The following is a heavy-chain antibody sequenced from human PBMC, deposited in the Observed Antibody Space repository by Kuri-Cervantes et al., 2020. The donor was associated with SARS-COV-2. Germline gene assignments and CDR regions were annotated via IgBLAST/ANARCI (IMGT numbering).Heavy chain of an antibody. CDR2: IYYSGST. V-gene: IGHV4-30-4*07. CDR1: GGSISSGGYS. J-gene: IGHJ4*02. CDR3: ARGTIGFGDDYFDY. Sequence: LRLSCAVSGGSISSGGYSWSWIRQPPGKGLEWIGYIYYSGSTYYNPSLKSRVTISVDTSKNQFSLKLSSVTAADTAVYYCARGTIGFGDDYFDYWSQGTLVTVSS. D-gene: IGHD4-17*01.